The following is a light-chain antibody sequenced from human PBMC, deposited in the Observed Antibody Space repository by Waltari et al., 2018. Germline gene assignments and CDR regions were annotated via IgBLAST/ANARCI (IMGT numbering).Light chain of an antibody. CDR3: LQVSSYPFT. Sequence: IQLTQSPLSLSASVGDRVTITCRASQGISSYLAWYQQKAGRAPKLLIYGGSTLPNGVPSRFSGSGFGTDFTLTISSLQPEDFATYYCLQVSSYPFTFGAGTTVEIK. CDR2: GGS. CDR1: QGISSY. V-gene: IGKV1-9*01. J-gene: IGKJ3*01.